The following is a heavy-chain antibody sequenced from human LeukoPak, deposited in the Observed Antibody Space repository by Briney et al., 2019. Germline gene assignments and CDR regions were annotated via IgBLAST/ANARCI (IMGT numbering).Heavy chain of an antibody. V-gene: IGHV3-23*01. D-gene: IGHD1-26*01. CDR3: AKERREQSRDNYFDY. CDR2: ISGSGLTT. J-gene: IGHJ4*02. Sequence: PGRSLRLSCAASGFTFRNYAMSWVRLAPGRGLEWDSVISGSGLTTFYPDSVKGRFTLSRDNSKNTLYLQMNSLGAEDTAVYYCAKERREQSRDNYFDYWGQGTLVTVS. CDR1: GFTFRNYA.